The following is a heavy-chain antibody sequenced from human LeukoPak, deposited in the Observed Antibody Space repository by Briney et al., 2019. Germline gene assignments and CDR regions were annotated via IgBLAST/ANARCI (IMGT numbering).Heavy chain of an antibody. CDR3: AKDRSLIVVVMAFHY. CDR2: ISGSGGGI. D-gene: IGHD3-22*01. V-gene: IGHV3-23*01. J-gene: IGHJ4*02. Sequence: PGGSLRLSCAASGFTFNNYAMTWVRQVPGKGLEWVSTISGSGGGIFYADSVRGRFTISRDNSKNTLFLQMNSLRAEDTAVYYCAKDRSLIVVVMAFHYWGQGTLVTVSS. CDR1: GFTFNNYA.